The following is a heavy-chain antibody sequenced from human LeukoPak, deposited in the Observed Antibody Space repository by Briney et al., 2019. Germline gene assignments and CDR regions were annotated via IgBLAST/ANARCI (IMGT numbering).Heavy chain of an antibody. CDR1: GFTFTSYS. D-gene: IGHD1-26*01. Sequence: GRSLRLSCAASGFTFTSYSMNWVRQAPGKGLEWVSTISGGGGSTYYADSVKGRFTISRDNSKNTLYLQVNSLRAEDTAVYYCAKGGKWDVTPFDYWGQGTLVTVSS. V-gene: IGHV3-23*01. J-gene: IGHJ4*02. CDR3: AKGGKWDVTPFDY. CDR2: ISGGGGST.